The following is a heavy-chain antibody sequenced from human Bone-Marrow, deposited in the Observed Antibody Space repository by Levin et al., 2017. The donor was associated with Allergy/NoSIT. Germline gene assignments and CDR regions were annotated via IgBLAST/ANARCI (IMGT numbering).Heavy chain of an antibody. CDR2: IHQDVTEN. CDR3: TTAISGSSISY. D-gene: IGHD1-26*01. CDR1: GFTFSTYW. J-gene: IGHJ4*02. V-gene: IGHV3-7*01. Sequence: GGSLRLSCAASGFTFSTYWMRWVRQPPGKGLESVANIHQDVTENYYVASVKGRFTISRDNGKNSLFLEMNNLRAEDTAVYYCTTAISGSSISYWAQGTLVTVSS.